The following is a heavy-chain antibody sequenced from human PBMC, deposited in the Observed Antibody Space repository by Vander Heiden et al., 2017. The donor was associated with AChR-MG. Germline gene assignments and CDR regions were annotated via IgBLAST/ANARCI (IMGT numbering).Heavy chain of an antibody. CDR2: IRNDGGNK. Sequence: QVQLVESGGGVVQPGGSLRLSCAASGFPLSSYGLHWVRQAPGKGLEWVTFIRNDGGNKYYGDSVKGRFTISRDNSKNTLYLQMNSLRAEDTAVYYCAKDAMSDFWSGYPDYWGQGTLVTVSS. J-gene: IGHJ4*02. V-gene: IGHV3-30*02. CDR1: GFPLSSYG. CDR3: AKDAMSDFWSGYPDY. D-gene: IGHD3-3*01.